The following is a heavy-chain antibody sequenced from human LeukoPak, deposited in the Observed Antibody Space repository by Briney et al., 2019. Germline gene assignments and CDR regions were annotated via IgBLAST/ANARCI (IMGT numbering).Heavy chain of an antibody. V-gene: IGHV3-33*01. CDR1: GIPFSSFG. Sequence: GSLRLSCAAPGIPFSSFGMHWLRQAPGKGLEWVAFIWYDGSNRYYADSVKGRFTISRDNSKNTLYLQMNSLTAEDTAVYYCARDGTVTAGPFDPWGGGTLVTVSS. CDR3: ARDGTVTAGPFDP. D-gene: IGHD4-17*01. CDR2: IWYDGSNR. J-gene: IGHJ5*02.